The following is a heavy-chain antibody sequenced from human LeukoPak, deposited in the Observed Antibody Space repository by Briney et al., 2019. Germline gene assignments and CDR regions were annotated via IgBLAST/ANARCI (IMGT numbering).Heavy chain of an antibody. Sequence: SVKVSCKASGGTFSSYVITWVRQAPGQGLEWMGGIIPMFGTADYAQKFQGRVTLTADESTSTAYMQLSSLRSEDTAVYYCATFWSGYYQNDYWGQGTLVTVSS. V-gene: IGHV1-69*01. CDR2: IIPMFGTA. D-gene: IGHD3-3*01. CDR1: GGTFSSYV. CDR3: ATFWSGYYQNDY. J-gene: IGHJ4*02.